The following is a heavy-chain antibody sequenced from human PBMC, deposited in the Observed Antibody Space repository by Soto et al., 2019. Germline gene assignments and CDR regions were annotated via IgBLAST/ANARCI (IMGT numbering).Heavy chain of an antibody. V-gene: IGHV1-69*12. CDR2: ITPISGTA. D-gene: IGHD2-15*01. J-gene: IGHJ5*02. CDR3: ARDAMRYCSGGSCYVLDP. Sequence: QVQLVQSGAEVKKPGSSVKVSCTASGGTFSSYAISWVRQAPGQGLEWMGGITPISGTANYAQKFQGRVTITADESTSTAYMELSSLRSEDTAVYYCARDAMRYCSGGSCYVLDPWGQGTLVTVSS. CDR1: GGTFSSYA.